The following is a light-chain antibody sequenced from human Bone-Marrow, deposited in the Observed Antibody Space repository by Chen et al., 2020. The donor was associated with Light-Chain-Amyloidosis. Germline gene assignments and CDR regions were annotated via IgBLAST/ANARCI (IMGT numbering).Light chain of an antibody. CDR2: WAS. V-gene: IGKV4-1*01. Sequence: DIVMTQSPDSLAVSLGERATINCKSSQSVLYSSNNKNYLAWYQQKPGQPPKLLIYWASTRESGVPDRFSGSGSGTDFTLTLSSLEPEDFAVYYCQQRSNWRVTFGGGTKVEIK. J-gene: IGKJ4*01. CDR1: QSVLYSSNNKNY. CDR3: QQRSNWRVT.